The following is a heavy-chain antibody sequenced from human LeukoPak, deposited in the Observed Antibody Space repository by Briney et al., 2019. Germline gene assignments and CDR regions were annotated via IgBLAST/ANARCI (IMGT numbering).Heavy chain of an antibody. D-gene: IGHD5-18*01. Sequence: GGSLRLSCAATGFTFNFYAMSWVRQAPGKGPEWVSATSGTGENTYYADSVRGRFTISRDNSKNTLYLQMNSLRAEDTAAYYCATHRGYSYGYPDDYWGQGTLVTVSS. V-gene: IGHV3-23*01. CDR2: TSGTGENT. CDR1: GFTFNFYA. J-gene: IGHJ4*02. CDR3: ATHRGYSYGYPDDY.